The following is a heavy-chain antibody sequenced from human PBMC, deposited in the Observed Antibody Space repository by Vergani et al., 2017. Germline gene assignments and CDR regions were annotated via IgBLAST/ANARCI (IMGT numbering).Heavy chain of an antibody. Sequence: VQLVESGGGLVQPGGSLRHSCTASGFTFSNYWMQWVRQAPGKGLMWVSRINSDGDSTSYADSVKGRFTISRDNAKNTLYLQMDSLRAEDTAVYYCARDGWELRDYFYYMDVWGKGTTVTVSS. CDR3: ARDGWELRDYFYYMDV. V-gene: IGHV3-74*01. CDR1: GFTFSNYW. D-gene: IGHD1-26*01. J-gene: IGHJ6*03. CDR2: INSDGDST.